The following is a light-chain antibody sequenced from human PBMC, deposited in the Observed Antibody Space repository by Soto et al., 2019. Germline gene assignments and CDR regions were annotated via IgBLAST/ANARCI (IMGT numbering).Light chain of an antibody. J-gene: IGKJ3*01. V-gene: IGKV1-12*01. CDR1: QGINSW. Sequence: DIQMTQSPSSVSASVGDRVTMTCRASQGINSWLAWYQQKPGKAPKLLIYAASNLQSGVPSRFSGSGSGTDFTLTISSLQPEDFATYYCQQANSFPFTFGPGTKVDIK. CDR2: AAS. CDR3: QQANSFPFT.